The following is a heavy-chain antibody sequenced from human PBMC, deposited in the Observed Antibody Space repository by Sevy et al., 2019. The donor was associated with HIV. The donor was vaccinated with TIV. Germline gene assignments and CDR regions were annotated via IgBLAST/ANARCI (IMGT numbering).Heavy chain of an antibody. J-gene: IGHJ6*03. D-gene: IGHD3-16*01. CDR3: AKDGFKPSVGDENYYYYYMDV. V-gene: IGHV3-23*01. CDR2: ISGSGGIT. CDR1: GFTFSSYA. Sequence: GGSLRLSCAASGFTFSSYAMSWVRQAPGKGLEWVSAISGSGGITYYADSVKGRFTISRDNSKNTLYLQMNSLRAEDTAVYYCAKDGFKPSVGDENYYYYYMDVWGKGTTVTVSS.